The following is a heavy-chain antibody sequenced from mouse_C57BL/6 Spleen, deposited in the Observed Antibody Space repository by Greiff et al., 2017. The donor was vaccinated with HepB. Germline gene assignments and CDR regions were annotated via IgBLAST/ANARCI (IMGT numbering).Heavy chain of an antibody. J-gene: IGHJ4*01. Sequence: VQLQESGAELVRPGTSVKVSCKASGYAFTNYLIEWVKQRPGQGLEWIGVINPGSGGTNYNGKFKGKATLTADKSSSTAYMQLSSLTSEDSAVYCCARRGAYYSNFLYAMDYWGQGTSVTVSS. CDR1: GYAFTNYL. V-gene: IGHV1-54*01. CDR3: ARRGAYYSNFLYAMDY. D-gene: IGHD2-5*01. CDR2: INPGSGGT.